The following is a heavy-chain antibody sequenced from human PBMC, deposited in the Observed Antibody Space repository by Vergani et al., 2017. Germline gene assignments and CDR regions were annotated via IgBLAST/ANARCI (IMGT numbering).Heavy chain of an antibody. CDR3: ARDQEYSSPRGSVGWFDP. V-gene: IGHV4-4*07. D-gene: IGHD6-6*01. J-gene: IGHJ5*02. CDR2: IYTSGST. CDR1: GGSISSYY. Sequence: QVQLQELGPGLVKPSETLSLTCTVSGGSISSYYWSCIRQPAGKGLEWIGRIYTSGSTNYNPSLKSRVTMSVDTSKNQFSLKLSSVTAADTAVYYCARDQEYSSPRGSVGWFDPWGQGTLVTVSS.